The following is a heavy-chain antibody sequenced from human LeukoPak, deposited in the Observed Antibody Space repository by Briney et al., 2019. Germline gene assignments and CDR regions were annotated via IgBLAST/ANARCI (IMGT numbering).Heavy chain of an antibody. Sequence: GGSLRPSCAASGFTLSSYSMTWVRQAPGKGLEWVSYISSSSSTIHYADSVKGRFTISRDNAKNSLYLQMNSLRAEDTAVYYCARDFHRRLYDSSGYYPYWGQGTLVTVSS. V-gene: IGHV3-48*01. J-gene: IGHJ4*02. CDR1: GFTLSSYS. D-gene: IGHD3-22*01. CDR3: ARDFHRRLYDSSGYYPY. CDR2: ISSSSSTI.